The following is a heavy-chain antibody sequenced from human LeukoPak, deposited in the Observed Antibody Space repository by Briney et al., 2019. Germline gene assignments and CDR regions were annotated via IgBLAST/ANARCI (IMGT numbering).Heavy chain of an antibody. Sequence: ASVKVSCKASGYTLTNFGISWVRQAPGQGLEWMGWISAYNGNTDYAQKLQGRVTMTTDTSTSTAYMELRSLRSDDTAVYYCARDTPSYYGGSGKNLWGQGTLVTVSS. J-gene: IGHJ5*02. D-gene: IGHD3-10*01. V-gene: IGHV1-18*01. CDR1: GYTLTNFG. CDR3: ARDTPSYYGGSGKNL. CDR2: ISAYNGNT.